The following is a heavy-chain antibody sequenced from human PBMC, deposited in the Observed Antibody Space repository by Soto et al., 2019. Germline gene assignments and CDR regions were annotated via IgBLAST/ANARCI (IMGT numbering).Heavy chain of an antibody. CDR1: GYTFTSYG. J-gene: IGHJ6*02. CDR3: ARDSVDLVGYCSSTSCDLYYYYGMDV. D-gene: IGHD2-2*01. V-gene: IGHV1-18*01. Sequence: EASVKVCCKDSGYTFTSYGISWVRQSPGQGLEWMGWISAYNGNTNYAQKLQGRVTMTTDTSTSTAYMELRSLRSDDTAVYYCARDSVDLVGYCSSTSCDLYYYYGMDVWGQGTTVTVSS. CDR2: ISAYNGNT.